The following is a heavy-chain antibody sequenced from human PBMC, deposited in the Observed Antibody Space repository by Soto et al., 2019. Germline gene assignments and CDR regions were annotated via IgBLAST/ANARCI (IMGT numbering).Heavy chain of an antibody. D-gene: IGHD4-17*01. CDR2: IYPGDSDT. J-gene: IGHJ4*02. CDR3: ARVYGDYVDFDY. CDR1: GYSFTSYW. V-gene: IGHV5-51*01. Sequence: PGESLKISCKGSGYSFTSYWIGWVRQMPGKGLEWMGIIYPGDSDTRYSPSFQGQVTMTRNTSISTAYMELSSLRSEDTAVYYCARVYGDYVDFDYWGQGTLVTVSS.